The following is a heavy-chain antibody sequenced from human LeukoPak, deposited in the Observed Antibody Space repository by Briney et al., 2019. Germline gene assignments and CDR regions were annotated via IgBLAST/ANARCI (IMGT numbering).Heavy chain of an antibody. Sequence: NPSETLSLTCTVSSGSISSYYWSWIRQPPGKGLEWIGYIYYSGSTNYNPSLKSRVTISVDTSKNQFSLKLSSVTAADTAVYYCASASFGGYFDLWGRGTLVTVSS. CDR3: ASASFGGYFDL. V-gene: IGHV4-59*01. CDR2: IYYSGST. D-gene: IGHD3-10*01. J-gene: IGHJ2*01. CDR1: SGSISSYY.